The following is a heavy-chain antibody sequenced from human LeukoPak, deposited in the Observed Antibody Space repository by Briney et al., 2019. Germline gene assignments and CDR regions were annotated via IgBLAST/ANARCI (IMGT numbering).Heavy chain of an antibody. Sequence: SETLSLTCTVSGGSVSSSGYYWGWIRQPPGKGLEWIGSIYYSGSTYYNPSLKSRVTMSVDTSKNQFSLKLSSVAAADTAIYYCARSIVGATTYDFWGQGTLVTVSS. D-gene: IGHD1-26*01. CDR1: GGSVSSSGYY. V-gene: IGHV4-39*01. J-gene: IGHJ4*02. CDR3: ARSIVGATTYDF. CDR2: IYYSGST.